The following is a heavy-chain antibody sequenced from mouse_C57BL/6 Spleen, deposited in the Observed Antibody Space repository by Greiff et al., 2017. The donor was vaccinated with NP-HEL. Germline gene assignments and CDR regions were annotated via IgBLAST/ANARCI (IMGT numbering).Heavy chain of an antibody. J-gene: IGHJ3*01. D-gene: IGHD4-1*01. CDR2: IRLKSDNYAT. CDR3: ITGSWFAY. Sequence: DVQLQESGGGLVQPGGSMKLSCVASGFTFSNYWMNWVRQSPEKGLEWVAQIRLKSDNYATHYAESVKGRFTISRDDSKSSVYLQMNNLRAEDTGIYYCITGSWFAYWGQGTLVTVSA. CDR1: GFTFSNYW. V-gene: IGHV6-3*01.